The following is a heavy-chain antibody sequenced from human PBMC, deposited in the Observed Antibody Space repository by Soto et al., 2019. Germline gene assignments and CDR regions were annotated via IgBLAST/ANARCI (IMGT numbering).Heavy chain of an antibody. Sequence: QVQLVQSGAEVKKPGSSVKVSCKASGGTFSSYAISWVRQAPGQGLEWMGGIIPIFGTANYAQKFQGRVTITEDESTDTAYMELSGLRSEDTAVYYCARTVFGLLVPAPGWFDPWGQGTLVTVSS. CDR1: GGTFSSYA. D-gene: IGHD2-2*01. CDR2: IIPIFGTA. CDR3: ARTVFGLLVPAPGWFDP. V-gene: IGHV1-69*12. J-gene: IGHJ5*02.